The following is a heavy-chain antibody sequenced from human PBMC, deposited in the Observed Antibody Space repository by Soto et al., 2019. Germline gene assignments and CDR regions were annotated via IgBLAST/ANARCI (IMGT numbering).Heavy chain of an antibody. J-gene: IGHJ3*01. CDR2: FGTSRKYI. D-gene: IGHD3-9*01. CDR3: VRARDWSFDT. V-gene: IGHV3-48*02. CDR1: GYTFSEYS. Sequence: QPVVSLRLSCVASGYTFSEYSMNWVRQAPGKGLEWVSYFGTSRKYIFYADSVRGRFTISRDDARNSLYLQLNSLRDEDTAVYYWVRARDWSFDTWGHGTTGT.